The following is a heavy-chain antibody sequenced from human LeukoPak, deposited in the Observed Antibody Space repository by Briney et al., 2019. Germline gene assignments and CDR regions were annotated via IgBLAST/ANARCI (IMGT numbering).Heavy chain of an antibody. CDR2: IDPNSGGT. Sequence: ASVRVSCKASGYGFTGYYIHWVRQAPGQGLEWMGWIDPNSGGTIYAQKFQGRVTMTRDTSISTAYMELSRLRSDDTAVYYCARGPYGSGSYYDYWGQGTLVTVSS. CDR3: ARGPYGSGSYYDY. D-gene: IGHD3-10*01. J-gene: IGHJ4*02. CDR1: GYGFTGYY. V-gene: IGHV1-2*02.